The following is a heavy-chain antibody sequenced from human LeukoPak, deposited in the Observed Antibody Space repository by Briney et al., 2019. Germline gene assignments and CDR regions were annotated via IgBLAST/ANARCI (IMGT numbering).Heavy chain of an antibody. CDR3: ARGWYSSNWYAY. J-gene: IGHJ5*01. CDR2: IKQDGSGN. CDR1: GFTVSSNY. V-gene: IGHV3-7*01. Sequence: PGGSLRLSCAASGFTVSSNYMSWVRQAPGKGLEWVANIKQDGSGNYYVGSVKGRFTISRVNAKNSLYLQMNSLRAEDTAVYYCARGWYSSNWYAYWGQGTLVTVSS. D-gene: IGHD6-13*01.